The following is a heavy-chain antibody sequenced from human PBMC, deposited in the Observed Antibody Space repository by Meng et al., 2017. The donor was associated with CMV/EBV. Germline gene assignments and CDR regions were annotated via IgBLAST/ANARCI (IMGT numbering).Heavy chain of an antibody. J-gene: IGHJ4*02. CDR3: ARVGIWSGYYYFDY. CDR1: GGSFSGYY. V-gene: IGHV4-34*01. Sequence: GSLRLSCAVYGGSFSGYYWSWIRQPPGKGLEWIGEINHSGSTNYNPFLKSRVTISVDTSKNQFSLKLSSVTAADTAVYYCARVGIWSGYYYFDYWGQGTLVTVSS. D-gene: IGHD3-3*01. CDR2: INHSGST.